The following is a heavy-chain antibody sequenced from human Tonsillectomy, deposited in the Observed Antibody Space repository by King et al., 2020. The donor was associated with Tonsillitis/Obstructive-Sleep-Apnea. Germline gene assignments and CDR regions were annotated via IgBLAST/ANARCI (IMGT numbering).Heavy chain of an antibody. J-gene: IGHJ6*02. CDR3: AKDRCDDFWSAYPPPGMDV. CDR2: ISGSGGTT. D-gene: IGHD3-3*01. V-gene: IGHV3-23*04. CDR1: GFTFSSYA. Sequence: VQLVESGGGLVQPGGSLRLSCAASGFTFSSYAMSWVRQAPGKGLEWVSGISGSGGTTYYADSVKGRFTISRDNSKNTLYLQMNSLRAEDTAVYSCAKDRCDDFWSAYPPPGMDVWGQGTTVTVSS.